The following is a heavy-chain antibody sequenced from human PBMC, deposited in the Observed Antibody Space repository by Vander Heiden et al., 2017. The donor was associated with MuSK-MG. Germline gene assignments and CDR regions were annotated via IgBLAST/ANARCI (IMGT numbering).Heavy chain of an antibody. Sequence: EVQLVQSGAEVKKPGESLRISCKGSGYTFTSYWITWVRQMPGKGLEWMGRIDPIDSYTSYSPSFQGHVTFSADKSISTAYLQWSSLKASDTAMYYCASPDPKACGGSCDYFYSGMDVWGQGTTVTVSS. V-gene: IGHV5-10-1*03. CDR3: ASPDPKACGGSCDYFYSGMDV. J-gene: IGHJ6*02. CDR1: GYTFTSYW. CDR2: IDPIDSYT. D-gene: IGHD2-15*01.